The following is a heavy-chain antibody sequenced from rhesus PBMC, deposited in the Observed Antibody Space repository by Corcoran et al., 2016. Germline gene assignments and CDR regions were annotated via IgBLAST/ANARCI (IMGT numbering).Heavy chain of an antibody. CDR3: ARGGGWNDRTNRFDV. J-gene: IGHJ5-1*01. D-gene: IGHD1-14*01. CDR2: IPYSGST. Sequence: QVQLQESGPGLVKPSETLSLTCAVSGGSISRCYYYWSCLRHPPGTGLEWIGYIPYSGSTSYNPSLKSRVTMSRDTSKNQCSLKLSSVTAADTAVYYCARGGGWNDRTNRFDVWGAGVLVTVSS. V-gene: IGHV4-122*02. CDR1: GGSISRCYYY.